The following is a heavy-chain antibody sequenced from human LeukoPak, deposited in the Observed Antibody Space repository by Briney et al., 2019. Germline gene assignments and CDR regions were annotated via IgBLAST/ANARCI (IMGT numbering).Heavy chain of an antibody. D-gene: IGHD2-21*02. V-gene: IGHV1-69*10. Sequence: SVKVSCKASGGTFSSYAISWVRQAPGQGLEWMGGIIPIFGIANYAQKFQGRVTITADKSTSTAYMELSSLRSEDTAVYYCARDCGGDCSYYYYGMDVWGQGTTVTVSS. CDR2: IIPIFGIA. CDR3: ARDCGGDCSYYYYGMDV. J-gene: IGHJ6*02. CDR1: GGTFSSYA.